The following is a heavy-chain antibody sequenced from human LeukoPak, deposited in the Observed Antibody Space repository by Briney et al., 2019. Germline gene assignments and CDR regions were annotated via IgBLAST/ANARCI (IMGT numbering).Heavy chain of an antibody. CDR2: IIHTGST. V-gene: IGHV4-34*12. D-gene: IGHD4-17*01. Sequence: SETLSLTCAVYGGSFTGYYWTWIRQPPGKGLEWIGEIIHTGSTIYNPSLKSRVTISVDRSNNQFSLSLSSVTAAGTAVYYCASTQMRTVTTLFPSSGAPVDYWGQGTPVTVSS. CDR1: GGSFTGYY. CDR3: ASTQMRTVTTLFPSSGAPVDY. J-gene: IGHJ4*02.